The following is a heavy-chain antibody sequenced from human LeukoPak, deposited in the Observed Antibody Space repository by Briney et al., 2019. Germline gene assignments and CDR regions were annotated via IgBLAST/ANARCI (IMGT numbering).Heavy chain of an antibody. D-gene: IGHD2-8*01. CDR1: GVFTSDYK. CDR3: AREWSAFDI. CDR2: IYSSGAT. J-gene: IGHJ3*02. Sequence: KSSETLSLTCTVSGVFTSDYKWSWIRQPPGKGLEWIGYIYSSGATNYNPSLKSRVTLSIDTSKNQFSLKLSSVIAADTAVYYCAREWSAFDIWGQGTMVIVSS. V-gene: IGHV4-4*08.